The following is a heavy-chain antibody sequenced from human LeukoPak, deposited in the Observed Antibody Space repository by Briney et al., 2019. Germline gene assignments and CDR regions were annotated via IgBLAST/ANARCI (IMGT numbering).Heavy chain of an antibody. CDR2: IRYDGSNK. CDR3: ANHLGSGWSFHY. CDR1: GFTFSSYG. J-gene: IGHJ4*02. V-gene: IGHV3-30*02. D-gene: IGHD6-19*01. Sequence: GGSLRLSCAASGFTFSSYGMHWVRQAPGKGLEWVAFIRYDGSNKYYADSVKGRFTISRDNSKNTLYPQMNSLRAEDTAVYYCANHLGSGWSFHYWGQGTLVTVSS.